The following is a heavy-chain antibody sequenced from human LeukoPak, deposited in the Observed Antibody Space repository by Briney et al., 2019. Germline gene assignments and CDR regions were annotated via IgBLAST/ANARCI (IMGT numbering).Heavy chain of an antibody. CDR1: GFTFSNAW. V-gene: IGHV3-15*07. J-gene: IGHJ4*02. CDR3: AKVPYSSSWRRTYYFDY. CDR2: IKSKTDGGTT. Sequence: GGSLRLSCAASGFTFSNAWMNWVRQAPGKGREWVGRIKSKTDGGTTDYAAPVKGRFTISREDSKNTLYLQMNSLKTEDTAVYYCAKVPYSSSWRRTYYFDYWGQGTLVTVSS. D-gene: IGHD6-13*01.